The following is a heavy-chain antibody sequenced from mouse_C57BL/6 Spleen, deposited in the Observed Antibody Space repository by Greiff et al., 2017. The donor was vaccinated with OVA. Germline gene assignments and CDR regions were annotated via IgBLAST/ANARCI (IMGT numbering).Heavy chain of an antibody. V-gene: IGHV5-17*01. CDR2: ISSGSSTI. CDR3: AKVVATRYYAMDY. J-gene: IGHJ4*01. Sequence: EVKVVESGGGLVKPGGSLKLSCAASGFTFSDYGMHWVRQAPEKGLEWVAYISSGSSTIYYADTVKGRFPLPRDNAKNTLFLQMTSLRSEDTAMYYCAKVVATRYYAMDYWGQGTSVTVSS. D-gene: IGHD1-1*01. CDR1: GFTFSDYG.